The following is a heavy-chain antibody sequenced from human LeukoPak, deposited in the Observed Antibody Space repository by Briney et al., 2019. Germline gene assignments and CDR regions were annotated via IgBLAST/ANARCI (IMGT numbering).Heavy chain of an antibody. V-gene: IGHV1-2*02. CDR3: ARSIYYFDY. D-gene: IGHD6-6*01. CDR1: GYIFTDYY. Sequence: ASVKVSCKASGYIFTDYYMHWVRQAPGQGLEWMGWIDPNSGGTNSEQKFQGRVTMTRDTSISTAYMEVSRLRSDDTALYYCARSIYYFDYWGQGTLVTVSS. CDR2: IDPNSGGT. J-gene: IGHJ4*02.